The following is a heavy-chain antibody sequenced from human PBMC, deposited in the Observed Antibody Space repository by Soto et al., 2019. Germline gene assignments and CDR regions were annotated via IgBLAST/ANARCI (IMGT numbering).Heavy chain of an antibody. CDR2: IYYSGST. J-gene: IGHJ5*02. CDR3: ARDWGYCSGGSCYSWFDP. D-gene: IGHD2-15*01. Sequence: SETLSLTCTVSGGSISSGGYYWSWIRQQPGKSIEWIGYIYYSGSTYYNPSLKSRVTISVDTSKNQFSLKLSSVTAADTAVYYCARDWGYCSGGSCYSWFDPWGQGTLVTVSS. CDR1: GGSISSGGYY. V-gene: IGHV4-31*03.